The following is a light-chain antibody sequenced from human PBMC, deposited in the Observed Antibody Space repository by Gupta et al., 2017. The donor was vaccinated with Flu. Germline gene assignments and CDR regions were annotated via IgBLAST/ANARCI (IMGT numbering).Light chain of an antibody. V-gene: IGLV3-21*03. CDR3: QGGDSGSPYV. J-gene: IGLJ1*01. Sequence: GKKAKGNRGGNNMGSKGVRWYQQKPGQAPVLVVFDDSDRPSGNPERISGSKSGNTATLTISRDEVGDEADYYGQGGDSGSPYVFGPGTKVTVL. CDR2: DDS. CDR1: NMGSKG.